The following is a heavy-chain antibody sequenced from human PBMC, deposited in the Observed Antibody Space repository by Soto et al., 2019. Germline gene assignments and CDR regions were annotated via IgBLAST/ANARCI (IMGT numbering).Heavy chain of an antibody. Sequence: QVQLQESGPGLVKPSETLSLTCTVSGGSISSYYWSWIRQPPGKGLEWIGYIYYSGSTNNNPSLKSRVTISVDTSKNQFSLKLSSVTAADTAVYYCARGLSGSYYFDYWGQGTLVTVSS. CDR1: GGSISSYY. V-gene: IGHV4-59*01. D-gene: IGHD1-26*01. CDR3: ARGLSGSYYFDY. CDR2: IYYSGST. J-gene: IGHJ4*02.